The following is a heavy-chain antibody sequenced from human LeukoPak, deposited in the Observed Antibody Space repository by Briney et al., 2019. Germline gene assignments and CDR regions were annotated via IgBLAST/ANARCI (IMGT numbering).Heavy chain of an antibody. Sequence: ASVKVSCKGSGYTLTELSMHWVRQAPGKGLEWMGGFDPEDGETIYAQKFQGRVTMTEDTSTDTAYMELSSLRSEDTAVYYCATRRYSSSWDAFDIWGQGTMVTVSS. CDR3: ATRRYSSSWDAFDI. CDR1: GYTLTELS. V-gene: IGHV1-24*01. CDR2: FDPEDGET. D-gene: IGHD6-13*01. J-gene: IGHJ3*02.